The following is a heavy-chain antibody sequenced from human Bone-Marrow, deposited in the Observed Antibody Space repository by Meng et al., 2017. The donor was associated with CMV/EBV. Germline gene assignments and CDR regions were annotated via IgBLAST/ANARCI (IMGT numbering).Heavy chain of an antibody. D-gene: IGHD2-2*01. CDR2: ISSSSSYI. J-gene: IGHJ3*02. CDR3: AKVVVPAAPRDAFDI. Sequence: GESLKISCAASGFTFSSYSMNWVRQAPGKGLEWVSSISSSSSYIYYADSVKGRFTISRDNSKNTLYLQMNSLRAEDTAVYYCAKVVVPAAPRDAFDIWGQGTMVTVSS. CDR1: GFTFSSYS. V-gene: IGHV3-21*04.